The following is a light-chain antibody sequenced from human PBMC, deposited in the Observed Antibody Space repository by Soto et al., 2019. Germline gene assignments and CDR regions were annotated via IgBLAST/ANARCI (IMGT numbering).Light chain of an antibody. J-gene: IGKJ1*01. CDR3: QQSYSTPT. CDR1: QSMSIY. Sequence: DIQLTQSPSSLSASVGDRVTMTCRASQSMSIYLNWYQHKPGKAPKPLIFEASSLQSGVPSRFSGSGSGTDFTLTISSLQLEDIATYYCQQSYSTPTFGQGTTVEIK. CDR2: EAS. V-gene: IGKV1-39*01.